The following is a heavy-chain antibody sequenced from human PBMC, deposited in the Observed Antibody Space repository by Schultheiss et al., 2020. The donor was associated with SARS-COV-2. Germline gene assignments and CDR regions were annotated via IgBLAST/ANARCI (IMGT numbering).Heavy chain of an antibody. V-gene: IGHV4-61*05. CDR2: IYFSGST. Sequence: SQTLSLTCTVSGGSISSSSYYWGWIRQPPGKGLEWIGYIYFSGSTNYNPSLKSRVTISVDTSKNQFSLKLSSVTAADTAVYYCARDRANWAAYYYYGMDVWGQGTTVTVSS. CDR3: ARDRANWAAYYYYGMDV. J-gene: IGHJ6*02. CDR1: GGSISSSSYY. D-gene: IGHD7-27*01.